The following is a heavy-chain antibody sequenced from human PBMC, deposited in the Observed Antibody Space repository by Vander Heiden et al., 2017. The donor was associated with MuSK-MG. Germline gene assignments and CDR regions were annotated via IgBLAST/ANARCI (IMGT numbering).Heavy chain of an antibody. CDR2: IYSGGST. D-gene: IGHD6-19*01. Sequence: EVQLVESGGGLVQPGGSLRLPCAPSGFTVSSNYMSWVRQAPGKGLEWVSVIYSGGSTYYADSVKGRFTISRDNSKNTLYLQMNSLRAEDTAVYYCARDRVAGYYYFDYWGQGTLVTVSS. CDR3: ARDRVAGYYYFDY. J-gene: IGHJ4*02. CDR1: GFTVSSNY. V-gene: IGHV3-66*01.